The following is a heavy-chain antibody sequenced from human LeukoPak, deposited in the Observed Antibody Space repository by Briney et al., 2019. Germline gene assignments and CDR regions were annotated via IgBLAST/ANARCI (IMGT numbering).Heavy chain of an antibody. CDR1: GGSPSNYA. D-gene: IGHD3-10*01. CDR2: LIPSFGAP. V-gene: IGHV1-69*06. J-gene: IGHJ4*02. Sequence: SVKVSCKASGGSPSNYACNWLRQSRGQGLEWMGSLIPSFGAPAYAPKFEDRITLTADKSTGKVYMELSSLRSDDTAFYDCARGSKYYYASGSYSADYWGQGTLV. CDR3: ARGSKYYYASGSYSADY.